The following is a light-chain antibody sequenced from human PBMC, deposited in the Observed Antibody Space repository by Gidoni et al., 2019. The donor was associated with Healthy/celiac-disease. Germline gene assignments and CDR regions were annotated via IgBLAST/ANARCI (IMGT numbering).Light chain of an antibody. CDR3: CSYAGSYSYV. Sequence: QSALTQPRSVSGSPGQSVTISCTGPSSDVGGYHYVSWYQQHPGKAPKLMIYEVSKRPSGVPDRFSGSKSGNTASLTISGLQAEDEADYYCCSYAGSYSYVFGTGTKVTVL. CDR2: EVS. V-gene: IGLV2-11*01. J-gene: IGLJ1*01. CDR1: SSDVGGYHY.